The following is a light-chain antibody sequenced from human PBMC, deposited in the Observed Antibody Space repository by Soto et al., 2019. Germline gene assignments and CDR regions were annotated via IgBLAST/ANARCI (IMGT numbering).Light chain of an antibody. J-gene: IGKJ2*01. CDR1: QGIRNC. Sequence: DIQMTQSPFSLSASVGDRVTITCRASQGIRNCLGWFQQKPGEAPKRLIHATSSLEGGVPSRFSGIGSGTQFTLTISSLQPEDFATYNCPQHNSYPYTFGRGIKLAIK. CDR2: ATS. CDR3: PQHNSYPYT. V-gene: IGKV1-17*01.